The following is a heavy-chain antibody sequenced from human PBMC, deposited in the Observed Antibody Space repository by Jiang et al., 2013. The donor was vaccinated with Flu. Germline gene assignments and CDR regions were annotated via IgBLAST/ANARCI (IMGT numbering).Heavy chain of an antibody. J-gene: IGHJ6*02. D-gene: IGHD6-19*01. Sequence: QLVESGAEVKKPGESLRISCKGSGYSFTSYWISWVRQMPGKGLEWMGRIDPSDSYTNYSPSFQGHVTISADKSISTAYLQWSSLKASDTAMYYCARSVAVAGTYYYYYGMDVWGQGTTVTVSS. CDR3: ARSVAVAGTYYYYYGMDV. CDR1: GYSFTSYW. CDR2: IDPSDSYT. V-gene: IGHV5-10-1*03.